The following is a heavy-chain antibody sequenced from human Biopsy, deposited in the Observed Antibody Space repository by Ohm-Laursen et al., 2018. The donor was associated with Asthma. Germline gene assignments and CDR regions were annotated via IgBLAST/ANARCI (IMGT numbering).Heavy chain of an antibody. CDR2: ISVYNGNT. D-gene: IGHD3-10*01. Sequence: ASVKVSYKTSGYTFNSAGITWVRQAPGQGLEWMGWISVYNGNTKVAQKLQDRVTMTTDTSTSTAYMELRSLRSDDTAVYFCARAVDYSHYYGIDVWGQGTTVTVS. V-gene: IGHV1-18*01. CDR3: ARAVDYSHYYGIDV. J-gene: IGHJ6*02. CDR1: GYTFNSAG.